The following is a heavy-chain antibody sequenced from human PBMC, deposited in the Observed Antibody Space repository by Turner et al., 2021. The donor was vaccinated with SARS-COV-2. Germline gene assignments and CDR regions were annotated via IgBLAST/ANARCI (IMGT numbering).Heavy chain of an antibody. D-gene: IGHD6-6*01. CDR2: GRGKVRSYST. J-gene: IGHJ6*02. CDR1: GFTFSDYY. V-gene: IGHV3-72*01. Sequence: VQLVQSGGGLVQPGGSLRLSCAASGFTFSDYYMDWVRQAPGKGLEWVGRGRGKVRSYSTEYAASVKGRFIISRDDSQNSLFLQMHNLQVEDTAVYYCSRGARALRPVANYYGMDVWGQGSTVSVSS. CDR3: SRGARALRPVANYYGMDV.